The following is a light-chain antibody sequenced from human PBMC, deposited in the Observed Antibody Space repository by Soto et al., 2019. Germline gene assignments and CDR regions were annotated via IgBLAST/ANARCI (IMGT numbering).Light chain of an antibody. J-gene: IGLJ2*01. CDR2: SNN. Sequence: QSVLTQPPSASATPGQRVTISCSGSSSNIGRRFVYWDQHLPGTAPTLLIYSNNQRPSGVPDRCSGSKSGTSASLSISGLLSDYEADYYCAAWDDSLSGPVFGGGTVLTV. V-gene: IGLV1-47*02. CDR1: SSNIGRRF. CDR3: AAWDDSLSGPV.